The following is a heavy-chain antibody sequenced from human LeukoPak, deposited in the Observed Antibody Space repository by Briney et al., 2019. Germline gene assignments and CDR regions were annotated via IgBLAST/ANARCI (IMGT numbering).Heavy chain of an antibody. CDR3: ARDVAYSAFDY. CDR1: GITFSKSC. J-gene: IGHJ4*02. Sequence: GGSLRLSCTTSGITFSKSCMSWVRQAPGKGLEWVATIRPDGSEGYYADSVRGRFTISRDNSKNSFYLQMSSLRAEDTGVFYCARDVAYSAFDYWGQGTLVTVSS. CDR2: IRPDGSEG. V-gene: IGHV3-7*01. D-gene: IGHD2-21*01.